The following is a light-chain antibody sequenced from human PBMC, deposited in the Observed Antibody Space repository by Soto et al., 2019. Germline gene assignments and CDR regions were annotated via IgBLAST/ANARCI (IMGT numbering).Light chain of an antibody. V-gene: IGKV1-27*01. CDR2: AAS. Sequence: DVQLAQSPSSLSASVGDRVTITGRARQGINNYLNWYQQKPGRAPKLLVYAASTLEDGVPSRFSGSGSGTDFTLTISPLQPEDVATYYCQKCKVAPFTFGGGTKVDIK. CDR3: QKCKVAPFT. J-gene: IGKJ4*01. CDR1: QGINNY.